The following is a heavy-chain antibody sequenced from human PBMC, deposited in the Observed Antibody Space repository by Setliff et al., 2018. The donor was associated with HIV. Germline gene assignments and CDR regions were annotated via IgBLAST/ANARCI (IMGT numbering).Heavy chain of an antibody. D-gene: IGHD2-15*01. Sequence: SETLSLTCTVSGGSFGTSYWNWIRQPPGKGLEWIAYIYISGTTNYNPSLRSRVTISLDTSRNQFSLKLGSVTAADTAMYYCAREHCSGGSCNGFDIWGQGTMVTVSS. CDR2: IYISGTT. V-gene: IGHV4-4*09. CDR3: AREHCSGGSCNGFDI. J-gene: IGHJ3*02. CDR1: GGSFGTSY.